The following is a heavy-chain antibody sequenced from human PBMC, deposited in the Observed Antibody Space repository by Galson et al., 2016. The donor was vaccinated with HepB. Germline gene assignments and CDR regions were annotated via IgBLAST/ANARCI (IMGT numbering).Heavy chain of an antibody. CDR3: AKADIVVVLGTTSPFDY. CDR1: GFTFTYYA. Sequence: SLRLSCAASGFTFTYYAMSWVRQAPGKGLEWVSSISGSGGSTYYAGSVKGRFTISRDISQNLLYLQMNSLRAEDTAVYYCAKADIVVVLGTTSPFDYWGQGTLVTVSS. J-gene: IGHJ4*02. D-gene: IGHD2-15*01. V-gene: IGHV3-23*01. CDR2: ISGSGGST.